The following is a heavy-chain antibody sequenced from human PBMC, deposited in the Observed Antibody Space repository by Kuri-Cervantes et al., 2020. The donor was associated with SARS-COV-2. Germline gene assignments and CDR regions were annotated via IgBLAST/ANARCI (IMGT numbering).Heavy chain of an antibody. CDR2: IYDSAIT. J-gene: IGHJ4*02. D-gene: IGHD2-15*01. Sequence: ESLKISCTVSGDSITNYYLTWIRQPPGKGLEWIGYIYDSAITKYTPSLKSRVTMSVDTSKNQFSLKLTAVTATDTAIYYCARYCSGGNCWGDFDYWGQGTLVTVSS. CDR1: GDSITNYY. V-gene: IGHV4-59*01. CDR3: ARYCSGGNCWGDFDY.